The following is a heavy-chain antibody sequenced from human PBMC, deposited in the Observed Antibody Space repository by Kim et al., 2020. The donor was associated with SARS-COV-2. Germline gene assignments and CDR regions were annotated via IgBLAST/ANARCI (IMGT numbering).Heavy chain of an antibody. V-gene: IGHV3-73*01. CDR3: TRVPATTSAFWDAFDI. D-gene: IGHD1-1*01. CDR2: IRSKANSYAT. J-gene: IGHJ3*02. Sequence: GGSLRLSFAASGFTFSGSAIHWVRQASGKGLAWVGRIRSKANSYATAYAASVRGRFSISRDDSKNTAYPQMNNLKTEDTAVYYCTRVPATTSAFWDAFDIWGRGTKGTVSS. CDR1: GFTFSGSA.